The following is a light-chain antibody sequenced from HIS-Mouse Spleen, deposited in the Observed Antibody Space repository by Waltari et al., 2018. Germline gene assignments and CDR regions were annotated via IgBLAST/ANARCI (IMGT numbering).Light chain of an antibody. Sequence: SYELTQPSSVSVSPGQTARITCSGDVLAKKYARWFQQKPGQAPVLVIYKDSERASGIPERFSGSSSGTTVTLTISGAQVEDEADYYCYSAADNSGVFGGGTKLTVL. V-gene: IGLV3-27*01. J-gene: IGLJ2*01. CDR3: YSAADNSGV. CDR1: VLAKKY. CDR2: KDS.